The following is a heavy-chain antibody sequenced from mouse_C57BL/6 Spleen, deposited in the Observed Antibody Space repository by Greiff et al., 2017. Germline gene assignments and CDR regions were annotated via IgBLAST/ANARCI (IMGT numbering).Heavy chain of an antibody. CDR1: GYSITSGYY. Sequence: ESGPGLVKPSQSLSLTCSVTGYSITSGYYWNWIRQFPGNKLEWMGYISYDGSNNYNPSLKNRISITRDTSKNQFFLKLNSVTTEDTATYYCARVDVGYYFDYWGQGTTLTVSS. CDR2: ISYDGSN. CDR3: ARVDVGYYFDY. V-gene: IGHV3-6*01. J-gene: IGHJ2*01.